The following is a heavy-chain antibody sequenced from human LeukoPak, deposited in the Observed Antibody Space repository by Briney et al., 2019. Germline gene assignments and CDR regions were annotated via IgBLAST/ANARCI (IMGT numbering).Heavy chain of an antibody. CDR2: INPSGGST. CDR3: ARHSGGAVAGNPCDY. Sequence: ASVKVSCKASGYTFTSYYMHWVRQAPGQGLEWMGIINPSGGSTSYAQKFQGRVTMTRDTSTSTVYMELSSLRSEDTAVYYCARHSGGAVAGNPCDYWGQGALVTVSS. J-gene: IGHJ4*02. CDR1: GYTFTSYY. V-gene: IGHV1-46*01. D-gene: IGHD6-19*01.